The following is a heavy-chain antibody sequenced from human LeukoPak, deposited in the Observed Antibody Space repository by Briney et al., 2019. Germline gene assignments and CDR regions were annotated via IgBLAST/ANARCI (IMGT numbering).Heavy chain of an antibody. D-gene: IGHD6-6*01. V-gene: IGHV4-30-4*01. Sequence: SQTLSLTCTVSGGSISSGDYYWSWIRQPPGKGLEWIGYIYYSGSTYYNPSLKSRVTISVDTSKNQFSLKLSSVTAADTAVYYCARTSIAARRANAFDTWGQGTMVTVSS. CDR3: ARTSIAARRANAFDT. CDR1: GGSISSGDYY. CDR2: IYYSGST. J-gene: IGHJ3*02.